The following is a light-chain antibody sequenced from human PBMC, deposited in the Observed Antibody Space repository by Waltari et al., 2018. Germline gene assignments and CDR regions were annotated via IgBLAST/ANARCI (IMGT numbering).Light chain of an antibody. V-gene: IGKV3-15*01. CDR1: QSVSNT. Sequence: EIVMTQSPATLSVSPGERVTLSCRASQSVSNTLAWYQQKPGQAPRPLIYGASTRASVIPARFSGSGSGTEFTLTISSLQSEDFAVYSCQHYGNWPMSTFGQGTKVEI. CDR2: GAS. J-gene: IGKJ2*01. CDR3: QHYGNWPMST.